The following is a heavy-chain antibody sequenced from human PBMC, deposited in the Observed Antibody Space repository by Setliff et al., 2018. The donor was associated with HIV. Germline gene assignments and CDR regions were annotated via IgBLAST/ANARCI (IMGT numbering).Heavy chain of an antibody. J-gene: IGHJ5*02. D-gene: IGHD3-10*01. CDR1: GYPIDSGFY. Sequence: PSETLSLTCAVYGYPIDSGFYWGWIRQTPGKGLEWIASSYHTGSKYYNPSLKRRVTISVDTSKNQFSLKLTYVTAADTAVYYCARNHYYGSGKNRWFDPWGQGMLVTVSS. V-gene: IGHV4-38-2*01. CDR3: ARNHYYGSGKNRWFDP. CDR2: SYHTGSK.